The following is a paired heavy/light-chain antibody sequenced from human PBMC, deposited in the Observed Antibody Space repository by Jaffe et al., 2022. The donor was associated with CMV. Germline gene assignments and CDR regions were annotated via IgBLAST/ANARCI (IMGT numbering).Heavy chain of an antibody. Sequence: EVQLLESGGGLVQPGGSLRLSCAASGFSFSTFEMSWGRQAPGKGLEWVSFISASDDRTFYADPVKGRFTISRDNSKNTLYLQMNSLRAEDTALYYCVKGGWLDDWGRGTLVTVSS. CDR1: GFSFSTFE. V-gene: IGHV3-23*01. J-gene: IGHJ4*02. CDR3: VKGGWLDD. CDR2: ISASDDRT.
Light chain of an antibody. CDR2: AAS. CDR3: LQHYSYPYT. J-gene: IGKJ2*01. Sequence: DIQMTQSPSAMSASVGDRVTITCRASQGINNFLAWFQQKPGKVPKRLIYAASSLQGGVPSRFSGSGSGTEFTLTISSLQPEDFATYYCLQHYSYPYTFGQGTKVEIK. V-gene: IGKV1-17*03. CDR1: QGINNF.